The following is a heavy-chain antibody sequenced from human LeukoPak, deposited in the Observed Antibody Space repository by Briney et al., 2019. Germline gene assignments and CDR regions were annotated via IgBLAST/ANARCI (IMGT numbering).Heavy chain of an antibody. V-gene: IGHV3-23*01. J-gene: IGHJ4*02. CDR1: GFSFSAYG. CDR3: AKIRLEESATGY. Sequence: GGSLRLSCAASGFSFSAYGMNWVRQAPGKGLEWVSAIGGSGATTYYADSVRGRFTISRDNSKNTMYLQMSSLRAEDTAVYYCAKIRLEESATGYWGQGTLITVSS. D-gene: IGHD2-15*01. CDR2: IGGSGATT.